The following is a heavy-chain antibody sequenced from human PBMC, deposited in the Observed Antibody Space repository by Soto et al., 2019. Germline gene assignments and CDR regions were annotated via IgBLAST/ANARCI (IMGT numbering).Heavy chain of an antibody. V-gene: IGHV3-53*01. CDR1: EFTVRANY. D-gene: IGHD5-12*01. Sequence: PGGSLRLSCAVSEFTVRANYMSWVRQAPGKGLEWVSVIYSGGTTYYADSVKGRFIISRDISKNTLYLQMNILRAEDTAVYYCYGYGYWGQGTLVTVSS. CDR3: YGYGY. CDR2: IYSGGTT. J-gene: IGHJ4*02.